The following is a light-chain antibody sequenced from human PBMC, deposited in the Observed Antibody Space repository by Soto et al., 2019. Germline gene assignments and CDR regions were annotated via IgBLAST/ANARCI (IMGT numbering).Light chain of an antibody. V-gene: IGKV1-5*01. CDR3: QHYYDYTRT. CDR2: DAT. J-gene: IGKJ2*01. CDR1: QNIRSW. Sequence: QMTQSPSTLSASIGDRVTITCRASQNIRSWLAWYQQTPGKAPTLLIFDATSLESGVPSRFSGSGFGTEFTLTISSLQPDDSATYYCQHYYDYTRTFGPGTKLDIK.